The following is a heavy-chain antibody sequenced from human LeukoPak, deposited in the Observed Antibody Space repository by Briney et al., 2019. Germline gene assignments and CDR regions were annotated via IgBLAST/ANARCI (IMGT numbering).Heavy chain of an antibody. CDR3: ARMNPPAFDI. Sequence: SGGSLRLSCAASGFTFSSYEMNWVRQAPGKGLEWVSCISSSGSTIYYADSVKGRFTISRDNAKNSLYLQMNSLRAEDTAVYYCARMNPPAFDIWGQGTMVTVSS. V-gene: IGHV3-48*03. J-gene: IGHJ3*02. CDR2: ISSSGSTI. D-gene: IGHD1-14*01. CDR1: GFTFSSYE.